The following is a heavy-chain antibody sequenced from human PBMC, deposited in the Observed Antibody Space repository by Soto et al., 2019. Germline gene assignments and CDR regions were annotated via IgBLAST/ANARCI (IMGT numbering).Heavy chain of an antibody. J-gene: IGHJ4*02. CDR2: IYYSGST. Sequence: TSETLSLTCTVSGGSISSSSYYWGWIRQPPGRGLEWIGSIYYSGSTYYNPSLKSRVTISVDTSKNQFSLKLSSVTAADTAVYYCARLMGTLRYFDWSSYFDYWGQGTLVTVSS. V-gene: IGHV4-39*01. CDR1: GGSISSSSYY. D-gene: IGHD3-9*01. CDR3: ARLMGTLRYFDWSSYFDY.